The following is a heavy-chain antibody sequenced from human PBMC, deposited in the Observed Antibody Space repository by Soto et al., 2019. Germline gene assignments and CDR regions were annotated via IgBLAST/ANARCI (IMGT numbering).Heavy chain of an antibody. CDR1: GGCISSGGYS. CDR3: ARDLKRAGYNSLDAFDI. J-gene: IGHJ3*02. Sequence: TLSLTCAVAGGCISSGGYSWSWIRQPPGKGLEWIGYIYHSGSTYYNPSLKSRVTISVDRSKNQFSLKLSSVTAADPAVYYCARDLKRAGYNSLDAFDIWGQGTMVTVSS. V-gene: IGHV4-30-2*01. D-gene: IGHD5-18*01. CDR2: IYHSGST.